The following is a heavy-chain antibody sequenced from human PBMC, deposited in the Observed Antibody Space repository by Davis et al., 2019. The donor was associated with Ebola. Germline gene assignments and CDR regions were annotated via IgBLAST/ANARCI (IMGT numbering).Heavy chain of an antibody. CDR2: IYPGDSDT. CDR1: GYMFTTYW. D-gene: IGHD6-6*01. Sequence: GESLKISCKGSGYMFTTYWIVWVRQMPGKGLEWMGTIYPGDSDTRYSPSFQGQVTISADRSINTAYLQWSSLKASDTATYYCARRSSSSSVRRWFDSWGQGTLVTVSS. J-gene: IGHJ5*01. V-gene: IGHV5-51*01. CDR3: ARRSSSSSVRRWFDS.